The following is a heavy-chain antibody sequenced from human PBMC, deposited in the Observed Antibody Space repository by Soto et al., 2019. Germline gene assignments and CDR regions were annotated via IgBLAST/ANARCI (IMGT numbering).Heavy chain of an antibody. V-gene: IGHV1-18*04. CDR2: ISAYNGNT. J-gene: IGHJ6*02. CDR1: GYTFTSYG. CDR3: AREGVSSSGWVNYYYGMDV. Sequence: ASVKVSCKASGYTFTSYGISWVRQAPGQGLEWMGWISAYNGNTNYAQKLQGRVTMTTDTSTSTAYMELRSLRSDDTAVYYCAREGVSSSGWVNYYYGMDVWGQGTTVTVYS. D-gene: IGHD6-19*01.